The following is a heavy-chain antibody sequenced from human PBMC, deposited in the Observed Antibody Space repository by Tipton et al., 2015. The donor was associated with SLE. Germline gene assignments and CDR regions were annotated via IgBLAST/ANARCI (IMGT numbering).Heavy chain of an antibody. V-gene: IGHV3-30*02. J-gene: IGHJ6*03. CDR1: GLTFSSYG. Sequence: SLRLSCTASGLTFSSYGMHWVRQAPGKGLEWVAFIRYDGSNKYYADSVKGRFTISRDNSKNTLDLQMNSLRAEDTAVYYCARCFGEGTGRYYYYYMDVWGKGTTVTVSS. D-gene: IGHD3-10*01. CDR2: IRYDGSNK. CDR3: ARCFGEGTGRYYYYYMDV.